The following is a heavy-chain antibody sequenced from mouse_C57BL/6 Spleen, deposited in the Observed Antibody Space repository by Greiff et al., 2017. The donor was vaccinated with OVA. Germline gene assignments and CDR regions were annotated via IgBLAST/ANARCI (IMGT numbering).Heavy chain of an antibody. D-gene: IGHD1-1*01. J-gene: IGHJ4*01. V-gene: IGHV1-39*01. CDR2: INPNYGTT. Sequence: VQLKQSGPELVKPGASVKISCKASGYSFTDYNMNWVKQSNGTSLEWIGVINPNYGTTSYNQKFKGKATLTVDQSSSTAYMQLNSLTSEDSAVYYCARGGGSSHYAMDYWGQGTSVTVSS. CDR1: GYSFTDYN. CDR3: ARGGGSSHYAMDY.